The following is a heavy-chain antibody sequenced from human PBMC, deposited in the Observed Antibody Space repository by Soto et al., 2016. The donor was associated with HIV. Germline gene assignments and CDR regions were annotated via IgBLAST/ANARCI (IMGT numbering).Heavy chain of an antibody. CDR1: GYIFTDYY. J-gene: IGHJ4*02. CDR2: IDPEDGET. CDR3: ARDDYDDYAFDF. D-gene: IGHD4-17*01. Sequence: EVQLVQSGAEVKKPGATVKISCKVSGYIFTDYYIHWVQQAPGKGLEWMGFIDPEDGETLYAEKFQGRVTITADTSTDTAYMELSNLRSGDSAVYYCARDDYDDYAFDFWGQGSQVTVSS. V-gene: IGHV1-69-2*01.